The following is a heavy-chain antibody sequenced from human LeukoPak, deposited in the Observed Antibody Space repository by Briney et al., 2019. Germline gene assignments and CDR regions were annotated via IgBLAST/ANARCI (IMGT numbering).Heavy chain of an antibody. CDR3: AKDSPSRTATTEVPVDY. D-gene: IGHD1/OR15-1a*01. CDR1: GFTFNIYS. V-gene: IGHV3-21*01. J-gene: IGHJ4*02. Sequence: GGSLRLSSAASGFTFNIYSMNWVRQAPGKGLEWVSSISGTSNYIYYADSVKGRFTISRDNAKNSLYPHMNSLRAEDTAVYYCAKDSPSRTATTEVPVDYWGQGTLVTVSS. CDR2: ISGTSNYI.